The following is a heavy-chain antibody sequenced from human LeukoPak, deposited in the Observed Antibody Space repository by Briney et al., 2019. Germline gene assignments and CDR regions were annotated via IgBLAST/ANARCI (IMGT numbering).Heavy chain of an antibody. CDR2: ISAYNGNT. CDR3: ARAPEDRFWSGYYGSHTYYGMDV. Sequence: ASVKVSCKASGYTFTGYGISWVRQAPGQGLEWMGWISAYNGNTNYAQKLQGRVTMTTDTSTSTAYMELRSLRSDDTAVYYCARAPEDRFWSGYYGSHTYYGMDVWGQGTTVTLSS. D-gene: IGHD3-3*01. CDR1: GYTFTGYG. V-gene: IGHV1-18*01. J-gene: IGHJ6*02.